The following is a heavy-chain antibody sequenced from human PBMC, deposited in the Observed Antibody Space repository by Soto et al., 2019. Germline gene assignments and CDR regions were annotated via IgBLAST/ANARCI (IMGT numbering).Heavy chain of an antibody. V-gene: IGHV4-59*01. J-gene: IGHJ6*03. D-gene: IGHD2-15*01. CDR1: GGSISSYY. Sequence: SETLSLTCTVSGGSISSYYWSWIRQPPGKGLEWIGYIYYSGSTNYNPSLKSRVTISVDTSENQFSLKLSSVTAADTAVYYCARDHSDPEPYMDVWGKGTTVTVSS. CDR2: IYYSGST. CDR3: ARDHSDPEPYMDV.